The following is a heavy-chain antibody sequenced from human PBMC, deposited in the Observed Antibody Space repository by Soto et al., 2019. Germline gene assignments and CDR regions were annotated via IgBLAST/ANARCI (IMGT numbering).Heavy chain of an antibody. D-gene: IGHD6-13*01. J-gene: IGHJ5*02. V-gene: IGHV4-30-4*01. CDR3: ARENIARLTDP. Sequence: PSETLSLTCAVSGGSISSGDYYWSWIRQPPGKGLEWIGYIYYSGSTYYKPSLKSRVTISVDTSKNQFSLKLSSVTAADTAMYYCARENIARLTDPWGQGTLVTVSS. CDR2: IYYSGST. CDR1: GGSISSGDYY.